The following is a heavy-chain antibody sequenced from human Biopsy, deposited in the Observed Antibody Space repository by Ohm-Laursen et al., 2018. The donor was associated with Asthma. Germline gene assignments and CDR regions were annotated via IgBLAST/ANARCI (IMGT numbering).Heavy chain of an antibody. CDR3: AKEVFPGWELRRGPDS. V-gene: IGHV3-30*18. CDR2: ISFDGTNR. D-gene: IGHD1-26*01. J-gene: IGHJ4*02. CDR1: GFTFSNYG. Sequence: SLRLSCAVPGFTFSNYGMHWVRQAPGKGLDWVAVISFDGTNRNYTDSVKGRFTISRDNSRNTLHLEMNSLRAEDTAVYFCAKEVFPGWELRRGPDSWGQGTLVTVSS.